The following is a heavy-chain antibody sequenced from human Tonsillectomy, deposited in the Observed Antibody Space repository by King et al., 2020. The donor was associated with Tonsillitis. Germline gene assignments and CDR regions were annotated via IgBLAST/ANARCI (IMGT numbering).Heavy chain of an antibody. J-gene: IGHJ4*02. CDR2: IKQDGGEK. V-gene: IGHV3-7*01. D-gene: IGHD3-16*01. CDR1: GFTFSSYW. Sequence: QLVQSGGGLVQPGGSLRLSCAASGFTFSSYWMTWVRQAPGKGLEWVANIKQDGGEKFYVDSVKGRFTISRDNAKNSLYLQMNSLRAEDTAVYYCARLGVYYDYLWGSSTEYYFDYWGQGALVTVSS. CDR3: ARLGVYYDYLWGSSTEYYFDY.